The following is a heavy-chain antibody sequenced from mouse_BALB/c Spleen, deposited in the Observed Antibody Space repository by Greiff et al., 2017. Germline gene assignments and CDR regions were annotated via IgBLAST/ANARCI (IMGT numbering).Heavy chain of an antibody. CDR2: ISSGGSYT. V-gene: IGHV5-6*03. CDR3: VYGNYGAY. CDR1: GFTFSSFG. J-gene: IGHJ3*01. Sequence: EVKLVESGGGLVQPGGSRKLSCAASGFTFSSFGMHWVRQAPEKGLEWVAYISSGGSYTYYPDSVKGRFTISRDNAKNTLYLQMSSLKSEDTAMYYCVYGNYGAYWGQGTLVTVSA. D-gene: IGHD2-1*01.